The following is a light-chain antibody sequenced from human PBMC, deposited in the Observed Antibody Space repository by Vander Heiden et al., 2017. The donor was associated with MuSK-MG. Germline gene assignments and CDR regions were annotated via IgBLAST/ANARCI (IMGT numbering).Light chain of an antibody. CDR3: EQYYSTPPT. J-gene: IGKJ4*01. CDR1: QSVLYSSNNKNY. CDR2: WAS. V-gene: IGKV4-1*01. Sequence: DIVMTQSPDSLAVSLGERATINCKSSQSVLYSSNNKNYLAWYQQKPGQPPKLLIYWASTRESGVPDRFSGSGSGTDFTLTISSLQAEDVAFYYCEQYYSTPPTFGGGTKVESK.